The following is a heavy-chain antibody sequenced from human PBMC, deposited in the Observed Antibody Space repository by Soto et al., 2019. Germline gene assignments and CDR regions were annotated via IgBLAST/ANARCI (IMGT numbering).Heavy chain of an antibody. V-gene: IGHV1-69*08. CDR3: AREDIVVVPAALDV. J-gene: IGHJ6*02. Sequence: SVKVSCKASGGTFSSYSVSWVRQAPGQGLEWMGRINPIHGRANYAQNFQGRVTITGDKSTNTAYMELSSLRSEDTAVYYCAREDIVVVPAALDVWGQGTTVTVSS. CDR1: GGTFSSYS. D-gene: IGHD2-2*01. CDR2: INPIHGRA.